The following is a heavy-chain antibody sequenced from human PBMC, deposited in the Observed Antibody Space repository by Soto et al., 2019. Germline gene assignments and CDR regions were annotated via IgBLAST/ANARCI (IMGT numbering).Heavy chain of an antibody. CDR3: ARTWYSSGWGWFDP. Sequence: EVQLVESGGGLVQPGGSLRLSCAASGFTFSSYSMNWVRQAPGKGLEWVSYISGSGTTIYYADSVKGRFTVSRDNAKNSLYLQMNSLIAEDMAVYYCARTWYSSGWGWFDPWGQGTLVTVSS. CDR1: GFTFSSYS. V-gene: IGHV3-48*01. CDR2: ISGSGTTI. D-gene: IGHD6-19*01. J-gene: IGHJ5*02.